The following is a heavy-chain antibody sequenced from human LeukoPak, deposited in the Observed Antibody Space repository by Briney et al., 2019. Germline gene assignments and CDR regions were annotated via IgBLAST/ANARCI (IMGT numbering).Heavy chain of an antibody. V-gene: IGHV1-69*01. J-gene: IGHJ6*03. CDR2: IIPIFGTA. Sequence: GASVKVSCKASGGTFSSYAISWVRQAPGQGLEWMGGIIPIFGTANYAQKFQGRVTITADESTSTAYMELSSLRSEDTAVYYCARVSACYYGSGSYYDYYYYMDVWGKGTTVTVSS. CDR1: GGTFSSYA. CDR3: ARVSACYYGSGSYYDYYYYMDV. D-gene: IGHD3-10*01.